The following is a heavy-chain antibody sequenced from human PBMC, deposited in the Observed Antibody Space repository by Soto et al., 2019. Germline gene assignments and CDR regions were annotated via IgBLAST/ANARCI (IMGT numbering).Heavy chain of an antibody. CDR2: IIPIFGTA. CDR3: ARDRGCSSTSSYLYHYYYGMDV. J-gene: IGHJ6*02. V-gene: IGHV1-69*13. Sequence: SVKVSCKASGGTFSSYAISWVRQAPGQGLEWMGGIIPIFGTANYAQKFQGRVTITADESTSTAYMELSSLRSEDTAVYYCARDRGCSSTSSYLYHYYYGMDVWGQGNKVTVSS. CDR1: GGTFSSYA. D-gene: IGHD2-2*01.